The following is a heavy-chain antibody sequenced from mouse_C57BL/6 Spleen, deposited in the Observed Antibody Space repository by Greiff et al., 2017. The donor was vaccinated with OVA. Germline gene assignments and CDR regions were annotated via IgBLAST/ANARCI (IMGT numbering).Heavy chain of an antibody. D-gene: IGHD2-4*01. J-gene: IGHJ2*01. CDR1: GYSLTSYG. CDR2: IWSGGST. V-gene: IGHV2-2*01. Sequence: VKLVESGPGLVQPSQSLSITCTVSGYSLTSYGVHWVRQSPGKGLEWLGVIWSGGSTDYNAAFISRLSISKDNSKSQVFFKMNSLQADDTAIYYCARNYDYDGYFDYWGQGTTLTVSS. CDR3: ARNYDYDGYFDY.